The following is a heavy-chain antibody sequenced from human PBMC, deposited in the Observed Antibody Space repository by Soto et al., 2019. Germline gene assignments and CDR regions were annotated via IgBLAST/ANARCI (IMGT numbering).Heavy chain of an antibody. CDR1: VFSLSTSGVG. CDR2: IYWNGDK. Sequence: QITLKESGPTLVKPTQTLTLTCTFSVFSLSTSGVGVGWIRQSPGKALQWLALIYWNGDKRYNPSLKTRLTITKDTSKNQLVLTLTNMDPVDTATYSCDHRPSGWFLFDYWGQGTLVTVSS. J-gene: IGHJ4*02. D-gene: IGHD6-19*01. CDR3: DHRPSGWFLFDY. V-gene: IGHV2-5*01.